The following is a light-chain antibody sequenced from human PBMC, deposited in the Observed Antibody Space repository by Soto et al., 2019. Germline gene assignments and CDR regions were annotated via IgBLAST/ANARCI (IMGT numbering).Light chain of an antibody. CDR3: QVWDRSSDHVV. V-gene: IGLV3-21*02. Sequence: SYELIQSPSVSVAPGQMAKITCGEANIGSKSVHWYQQKPGQAPVLVVYDDTDRPSGIPERFSGSNSGNMATLTINRVEAGDEADYYCQVWDRSSDHVVFGGGTKLTVL. CDR1: NIGSKS. CDR2: DDT. J-gene: IGLJ2*01.